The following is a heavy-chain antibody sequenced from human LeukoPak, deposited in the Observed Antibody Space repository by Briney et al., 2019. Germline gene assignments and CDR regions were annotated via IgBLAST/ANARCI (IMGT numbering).Heavy chain of an antibody. CDR3: ARDTGLSYDFHS. CDR1: GYPFINYD. CDR2: ISTKRGHT. V-gene: IGHV1-18*01. J-gene: IGHJ4*02. Sequence: VASVKVSCKASGYPFINYDICWVRQAPGQRLEWIGWISTKRGHTKYAQTFQGRVTMTTDTSTSTGYMELRSLTSDDTAVYYCARDTGLSYDFHSWGQGTLVTVSS. D-gene: IGHD3-16*02.